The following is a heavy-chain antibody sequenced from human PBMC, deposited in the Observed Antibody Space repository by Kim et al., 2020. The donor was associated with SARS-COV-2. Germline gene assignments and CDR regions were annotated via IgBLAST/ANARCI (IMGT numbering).Heavy chain of an antibody. J-gene: IGHJ4*02. Sequence: SLKSRVTISVDTSKNQFSLKLSSVTAADTAVYYCARTNDILTGYSSNFDYWGQGTLVTVSS. CDR3: ARTNDILTGYSSNFDY. V-gene: IGHV4-59*01. D-gene: IGHD3-9*01.